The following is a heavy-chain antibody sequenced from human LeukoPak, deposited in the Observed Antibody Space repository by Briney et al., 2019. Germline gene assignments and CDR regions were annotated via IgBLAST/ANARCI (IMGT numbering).Heavy chain of an antibody. Sequence: PSETLSLTCTVSGGSISSHYWSWIRQPPGKGLEWIGYIYYSGSTNYNPSLKSRVTISVDTSKNQSSLKLSSVTAADTAVYYCARSLGATVDWFDPWGQGTLVTVSS. CDR3: ARSLGATVDWFDP. V-gene: IGHV4-59*11. CDR2: IYYSGST. D-gene: IGHD1-26*01. CDR1: GGSISSHY. J-gene: IGHJ5*02.